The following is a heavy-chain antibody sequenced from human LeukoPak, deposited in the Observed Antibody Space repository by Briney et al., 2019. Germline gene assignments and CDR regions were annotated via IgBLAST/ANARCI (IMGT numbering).Heavy chain of an antibody. V-gene: IGHV1-8*01. CDR2: MSPNSGDT. CDR1: GYTFTSYD. D-gene: IGHD7-27*01. J-gene: IGHJ4*02. CDR3: ARGPPNWGYDY. Sequence: GSVTVSCKASGYTFTSYDFNRVRQAAGQRPEWMGWMSPNSGDTGYAQKFQDRVTMTRNTSISTAYMELSSLRSDDTAVYYCARGPPNWGYDYWGPGTLVTVSS.